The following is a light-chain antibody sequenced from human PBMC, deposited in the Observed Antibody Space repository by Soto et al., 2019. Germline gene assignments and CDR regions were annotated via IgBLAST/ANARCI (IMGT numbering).Light chain of an antibody. V-gene: IGKV1-39*01. J-gene: IGKJ4*01. CDR2: GAS. CDR1: QSISNY. CDR3: QQSYSSPLT. Sequence: DIQMTQSPCSLSASVGDRVTITCRASQSISNYLNWYQQKPGKAPKLLIYGASNLQSGVPSRFSGSGAGTDFTLTISSLQPEDFATFYCQQSYSSPLTFGGGTKVEIK.